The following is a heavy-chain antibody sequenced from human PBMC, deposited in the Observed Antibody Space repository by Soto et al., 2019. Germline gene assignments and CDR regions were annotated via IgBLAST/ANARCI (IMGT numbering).Heavy chain of an antibody. D-gene: IGHD3-10*01. J-gene: IGHJ6*02. CDR3: ARSGSGSPDYYYYYGMDV. V-gene: IGHV1-69*13. Sequence: SVKVSFKASGGTFSSYAISWLRQAPGQGLEWMGGIIPIFGTANYAQKFQGRVTITADESTSTAYMELSSLRSEDTAVYYCARSGSGSPDYYYYYGMDVWGQGTTVTVSS. CDR2: IIPIFGTA. CDR1: GGTFSSYA.